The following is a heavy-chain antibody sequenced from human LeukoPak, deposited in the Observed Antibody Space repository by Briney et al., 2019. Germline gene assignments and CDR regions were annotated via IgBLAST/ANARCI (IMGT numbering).Heavy chain of an antibody. Sequence: SETLSLTCTVSGGSLSSTGYYWGWIRQPPGEGPEWIGSIYYSGSTYYNPSLKSRVTISVDTSKNQFSLKLSSVTAADTAVYYCAIVGSSLDYWGQGTLVTVSS. V-gene: IGHV4-39*01. D-gene: IGHD6-13*01. CDR1: GGSLSSTGYY. J-gene: IGHJ4*02. CDR2: IYYSGST. CDR3: AIVGSSLDY.